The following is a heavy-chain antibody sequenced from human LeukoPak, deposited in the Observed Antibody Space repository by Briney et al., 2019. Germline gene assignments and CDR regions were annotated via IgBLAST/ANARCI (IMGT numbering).Heavy chain of an antibody. CDR3: LTSAGLTAYFLH. Sequence: GGSLRLSCEASGFTFSNYAMPWVRQAPGKGLEWVALIWFDGDNKYYADSVKGRFTISRDNSKNRLYLQMNSLTAEDTAVYYCLTSAGLTAYFLHWGQGTLVTVSS. CDR2: IWFDGDNK. D-gene: IGHD2-21*02. V-gene: IGHV3-33*01. CDR1: GFTFSNYA. J-gene: IGHJ1*01.